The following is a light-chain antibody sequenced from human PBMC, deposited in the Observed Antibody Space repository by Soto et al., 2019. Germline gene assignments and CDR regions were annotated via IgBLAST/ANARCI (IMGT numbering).Light chain of an antibody. CDR3: HQYDSSPLT. CDR1: QSVSSSY. Sequence: EIVLTQSPGTLSLSPGERATLSCRASQSVSSSYLAWYQQKPGQAPRLLIYGASSRATGIPDRFSGSGSGTYFTRTISRLEPEDFAVYYCHQYDSSPLTFGGGTKVEIK. J-gene: IGKJ4*01. V-gene: IGKV3-20*01. CDR2: GAS.